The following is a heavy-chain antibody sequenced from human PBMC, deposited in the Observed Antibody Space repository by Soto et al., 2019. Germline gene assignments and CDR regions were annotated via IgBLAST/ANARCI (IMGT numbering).Heavy chain of an antibody. CDR2: IERDDDDK. J-gene: IGHJ6*02. CDR1: GFSLTSPGMC. CDR3: ARSIRGPRRFNGMDV. V-gene: IGHV2-70*13. D-gene: IGHD1-20*01. Sequence: SCPTLVNPTETLTLTCTFSGFSLTSPGMCVSWIRQPPGKALEWLALIERDDDDKYYSTSLKTRLTISKDTRKNQVVLTMANMDPADTGTYYCARSIRGPRRFNGMDVWGQGTTVTVSS.